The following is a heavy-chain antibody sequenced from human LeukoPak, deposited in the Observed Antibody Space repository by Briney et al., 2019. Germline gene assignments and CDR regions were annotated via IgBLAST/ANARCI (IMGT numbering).Heavy chain of an antibody. CDR3: AKKTYSSGWHVPIDS. J-gene: IGHJ4*02. CDR1: GGSVSSHTYY. CDR2: MHYIGSS. V-gene: IGHV4-39*01. D-gene: IGHD6-19*01. Sequence: SETLSLTCTVSGGSVSSHTYYWGWIRQPPGKGLEWIGSMHYIGSSYYHPSLKSRVTISIDTSKNQFSLNLSSVTAADTAVYYCAKKTYSSGWHVPIDSWGRGTLVTVSS.